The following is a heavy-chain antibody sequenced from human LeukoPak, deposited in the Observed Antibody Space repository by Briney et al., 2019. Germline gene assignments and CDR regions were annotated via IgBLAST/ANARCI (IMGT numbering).Heavy chain of an antibody. CDR3: ARVRIIAAAYHYYYMDV. CDR1: GGSISSSSYY. CDR2: IYYSGST. Sequence: SETLSLTCTVSGGSISSSSYYWGWIRQPPGKGLEWIGSIYYSGSTYYNPSLKSRVTISVDTSKNQFSLKLSSVTAADTAVYYCARVRIIAAAYHYYYMDVWGKGTTVTVSS. V-gene: IGHV4-39*07. D-gene: IGHD6-13*01. J-gene: IGHJ6*03.